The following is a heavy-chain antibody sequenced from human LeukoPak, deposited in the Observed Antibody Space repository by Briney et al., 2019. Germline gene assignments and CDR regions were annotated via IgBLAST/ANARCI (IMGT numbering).Heavy chain of an antibody. V-gene: IGHV7-4-1*02. D-gene: IGHD6-13*01. Sequence: ASVKVSRKASGYAFTTYAMNWVRQAPGQGLEWMGWINTNTGNPTSAQGFTGRFVFSLDTSVSTAYLQISSLKAEDTAVYYCARDQRGGATGFDYWGQGTLVTVSS. J-gene: IGHJ4*02. CDR2: INTNTGNP. CDR3: ARDQRGGATGFDY. CDR1: GYAFTTYA.